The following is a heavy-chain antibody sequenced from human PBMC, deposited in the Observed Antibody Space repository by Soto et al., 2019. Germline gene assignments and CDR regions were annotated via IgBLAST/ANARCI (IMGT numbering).Heavy chain of an antibody. V-gene: IGHV4-34*01. CDR1: GGSFSGYY. D-gene: IGHD6-13*01. J-gene: IGHJ4*02. CDR3: ARVPGRAAAGFDY. CDR2: INHSGST. Sequence: QVQLQQWGAGLLKPSETLSLTCAVYGGSFSGYYWSWIRQPPGKGLEWIGEINHSGSTNYNPSLKSRVTISVDTSKNQFSLKLSSVTAADTAVYYCARVPGRAAAGFDYWGQGTLVTVSS.